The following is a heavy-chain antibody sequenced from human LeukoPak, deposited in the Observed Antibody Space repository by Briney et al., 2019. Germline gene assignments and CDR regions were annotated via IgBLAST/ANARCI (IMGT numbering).Heavy chain of an antibody. Sequence: ASVKVSCKVSGYTFTDYYMHWVQQAPGKGLEGMGLVDPEDGETIYAEKFQGRVTITADTSTDTAYMELSSLRSEDTAVYYCATVGATTAYAFDIWGQGTMVTVSS. CDR3: ATVGATTAYAFDI. J-gene: IGHJ3*02. D-gene: IGHD1-26*01. CDR1: GYTFTDYY. CDR2: VDPEDGET. V-gene: IGHV1-69-2*01.